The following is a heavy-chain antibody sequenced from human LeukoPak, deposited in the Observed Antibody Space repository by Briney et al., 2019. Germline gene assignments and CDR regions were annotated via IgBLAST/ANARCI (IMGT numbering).Heavy chain of an antibody. Sequence: SQTLSLTCAISGDSVSSSSAAWNWIRQSPSRGLEWLGRTYYRSKWYNDYAISAKGRITINPDTSKNQFSLHLNSVTPEDTALYYCARGSHNSGLLWGQGTLVSVSS. D-gene: IGHD6-19*01. J-gene: IGHJ4*02. CDR1: GDSVSSSSAA. CDR2: TYYRSKWYN. V-gene: IGHV6-1*01. CDR3: ARGSHNSGLL.